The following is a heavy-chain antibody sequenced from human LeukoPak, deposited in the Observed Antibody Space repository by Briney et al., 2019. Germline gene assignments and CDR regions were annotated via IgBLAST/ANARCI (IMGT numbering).Heavy chain of an antibody. CDR1: SGSISSGSYY. CDR3: ARDRELGY. J-gene: IGHJ4*02. V-gene: IGHV4-61*10. CDR2: IYNSGST. Sequence: SETLSLTCTVSSGSISSGSYYWSWIRQPAGKGLEWIGYIYNSGSTNYNPSLKSRVTISVDTSKNQFSLKLTSVTAADTAVYYCARDRELGYWGQGTLVTVSS. D-gene: IGHD3-10*01.